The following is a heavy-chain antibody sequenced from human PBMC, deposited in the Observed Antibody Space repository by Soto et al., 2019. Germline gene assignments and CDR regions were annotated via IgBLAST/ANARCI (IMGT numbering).Heavy chain of an antibody. V-gene: IGHV2-70*01. CDR3: ARRRISRGWYYFDY. D-gene: IGHD6-19*01. CDR1: GFSLSTSGMC. Sequence: SGPTLVNPTQTLTLTCTFSGFSLSTSGMCVSWIRQPPGKALEWLALIDWDDDKYYSTSLKTRLTISKDTSKNQVVLTMTNMDPVDTATYYCARRRISRGWYYFDYWGQGTLVTVSS. CDR2: IDWDDDK. J-gene: IGHJ4*02.